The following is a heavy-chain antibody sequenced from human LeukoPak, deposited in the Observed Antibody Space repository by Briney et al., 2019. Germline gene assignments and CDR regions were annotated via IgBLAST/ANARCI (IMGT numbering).Heavy chain of an antibody. V-gene: IGHV3-21*01. CDR2: ISSSSSYI. CDR3: ARETYYYDSSAYSRAFDI. CDR1: GFTFSSYS. Sequence: GGSLRLSCAASGFTFSSYSMNWVRQAPGKGLEWVSSISSSSSYIYYADSVKGRFTISRDNAKNSLYLQMNSPRAEDTAVYYCARETYYYDSSAYSRAFDIWGQGTMVTVSS. J-gene: IGHJ3*02. D-gene: IGHD3-22*01.